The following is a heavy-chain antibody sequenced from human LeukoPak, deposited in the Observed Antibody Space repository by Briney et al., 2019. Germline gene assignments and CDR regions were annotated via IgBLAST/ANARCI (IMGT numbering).Heavy chain of an antibody. CDR2: IYYSGST. CDR3: ARKLGYGSGWDFDY. Sequence: SETLSLTCTVSGGSISSYYLRWLRQPPGKGLEWIGYIYYSGSTNYNPSLKTRVTISVDTSKNQFSLKLSSVTAADTAVYYCARKLGYGSGWDFDYWGQGTLVTVSS. CDR1: GGSISSYY. V-gene: IGHV4-59*01. J-gene: IGHJ4*02. D-gene: IGHD6-19*01.